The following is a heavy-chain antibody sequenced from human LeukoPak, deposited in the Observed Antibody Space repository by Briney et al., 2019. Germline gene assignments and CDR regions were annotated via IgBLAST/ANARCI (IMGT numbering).Heavy chain of an antibody. CDR1: GFMFKIHA. CDR2: ISGVGGST. V-gene: IGHV3-23*01. J-gene: IGHJ4*02. Sequence: GGSLRLSCAASGFMFKIHAMSWVRQAPGKGLEWVSTISGVGGSTYCADSVKGRFTISRDNSKNTLYLQMNSLRAEDTAVYYCAKDPIGSSYYGGDSWGQGTLVTVFS. CDR3: AKDPIGSSYYGGDS. D-gene: IGHD6-13*01.